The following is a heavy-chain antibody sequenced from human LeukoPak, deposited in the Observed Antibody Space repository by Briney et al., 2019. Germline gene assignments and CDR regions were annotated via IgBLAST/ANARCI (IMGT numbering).Heavy chain of an antibody. D-gene: IGHD2-15*01. CDR1: GFTFSSYG. V-gene: IGHV3-33*01. J-gene: IGHJ4*02. CDR2: IWYDGSNK. Sequence: GGSLRLSCAASGFTFSSYGMYWVRQAPGKGLEWVAVIWYDGSNKYYADSVKGRFTISRDNSKNTLYLQMNSLRAEDTAVYYCARDRRGTSDYWGQGTLVTVSS. CDR3: ARDRRGTSDY.